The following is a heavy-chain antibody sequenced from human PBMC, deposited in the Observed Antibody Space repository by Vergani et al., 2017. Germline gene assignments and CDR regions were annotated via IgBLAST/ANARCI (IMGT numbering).Heavy chain of an antibody. Sequence: QVTLKESGPALVKPTQTLTLTCTFSGFSLSTSGMRVSWIRQPPGKALEWLARIDWDDDKFYSTSLKTRLTISKDTSKNQVVLTMTNMDPVDTATYYCPRTLGYCSGGSCPHPEDAFDIWGQGTMVTVSS. CDR3: PRTLGYCSGGSCPHPEDAFDI. CDR1: GFSLSTSGMR. D-gene: IGHD2-15*01. CDR2: IDWDDDK. V-gene: IGHV2-70*04. J-gene: IGHJ3*02.